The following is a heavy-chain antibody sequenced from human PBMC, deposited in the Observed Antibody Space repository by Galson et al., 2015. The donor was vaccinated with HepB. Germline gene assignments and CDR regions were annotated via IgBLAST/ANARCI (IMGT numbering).Heavy chain of an antibody. CDR1: GGTYSSYA. CDR2: IIPIFGTA. J-gene: IGHJ6*02. Sequence: SVKVSCKASGGTYSSYAISWVRQAPGQGLEWMGGIIPIFGTANYAQKFQGRVTITADESTSTAYMELSSLRSEDTAVYYCARDHPPPYGSGSYYYYYGMDVWGQGTTVTVSS. D-gene: IGHD3-10*01. CDR3: ARDHPPPYGSGSYYYYYGMDV. V-gene: IGHV1-69*13.